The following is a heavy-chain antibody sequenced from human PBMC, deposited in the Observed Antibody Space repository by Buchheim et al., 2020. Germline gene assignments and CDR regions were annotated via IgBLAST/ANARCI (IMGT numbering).Heavy chain of an antibody. J-gene: IGHJ4*02. CDR3: ARGAVVVAANPVFDY. D-gene: IGHD2-15*01. V-gene: IGHV4-34*01. CDR2: INHGEST. CDR1: GGSFSGYY. Sequence: QVQLQQWGAGLLKPSGTLSLTCAVYGGSFSGYYWSWIRQPPGKGLEWIGEINHGESTNYNPSLESRVPISVDTSKNQFSLKLSSVTAADTAVYYCARGAVVVAANPVFDYWGQGSL.